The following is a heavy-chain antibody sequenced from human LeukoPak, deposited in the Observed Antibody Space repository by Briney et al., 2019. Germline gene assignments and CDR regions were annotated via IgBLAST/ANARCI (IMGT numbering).Heavy chain of an antibody. Sequence: ASVKVSCKASGYTFTSYAMHWVRQAPGQRLEWMGWINAGNGNTKYSQKFQGRVTITRDTSASTAYMELSSLRSEDTAVYYCARDSWFGELLGYWGQGTLVTVSS. J-gene: IGHJ4*02. CDR2: INAGNGNT. CDR1: GYTFTSYA. CDR3: ARDSWFGELLGY. D-gene: IGHD3-10*01. V-gene: IGHV1-3*01.